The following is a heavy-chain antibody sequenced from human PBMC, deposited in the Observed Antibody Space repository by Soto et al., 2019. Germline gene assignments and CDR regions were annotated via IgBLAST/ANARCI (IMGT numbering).Heavy chain of an antibody. V-gene: IGHV3-15*07. CDR2: IKSKTDGGTT. CDR1: GFTFSNAW. D-gene: IGHD3-10*01. J-gene: IGHJ4*02. Sequence: EVQLVESGGGLVKPGGSLRLSCAASGFTFSNAWMNWVRQAPGKGLEWVGRIKSKTDGGTTDYAAPVKGRFTISRDDSKTTLYLQMNSLKTEDTAVYYCTTRLGFGELGYPRFDYWGQGTLVTVSS. CDR3: TTRLGFGELGYPRFDY.